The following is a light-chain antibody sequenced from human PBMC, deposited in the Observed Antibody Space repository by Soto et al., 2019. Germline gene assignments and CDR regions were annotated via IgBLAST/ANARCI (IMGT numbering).Light chain of an antibody. J-gene: IGLJ2*01. CDR2: EVN. V-gene: IGLV2-14*02. CDR1: SGDVGTYNL. CDR3: GTWDSSLSAVV. Sequence: QSALTQPASVSGSPGQSITISCTGTSGDVGTYNLVSWYQKHPGKAPKLVIYEVNKRPSGDSNRFSGSKSGTSATLGITGLQTGDEADYYCGTWDSSLSAVVFGGGTKVTVL.